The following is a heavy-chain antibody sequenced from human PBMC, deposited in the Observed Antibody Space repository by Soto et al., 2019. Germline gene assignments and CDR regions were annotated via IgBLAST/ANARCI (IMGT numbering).Heavy chain of an antibody. CDR3: AKLAHYSSSDYFNS. Sequence: EVQLLESGGGLVQPGGSLRLSCAASGFTFNSYAMSWVRQAPGKGLEWVSSVSGLGTSTYYADSLKGRFTISRDNSRNTLSLQMNSLSAEDTAVYYCAKLAHYSSSDYFNSWGHGTLVTVSS. CDR2: VSGLGTST. D-gene: IGHD6-6*01. V-gene: IGHV3-23*01. CDR1: GFTFNSYA. J-gene: IGHJ5*01.